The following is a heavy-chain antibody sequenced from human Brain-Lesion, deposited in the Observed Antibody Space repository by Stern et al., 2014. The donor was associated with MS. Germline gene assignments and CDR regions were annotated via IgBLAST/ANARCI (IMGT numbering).Heavy chain of an antibody. D-gene: IGHD3-22*01. V-gene: IGHV1-46*01. CDR1: GYTFPSYY. Sequence: VQLLESGAEVKKPGASVKVSCKASGYTFPSYYMHWVRQAPGQGLEWMGIINPSGGSTSYAQKFQGRVTMTRDTSTSTVYMELSSLRSEDTAVYYCARLDSSGYYLFPWGQGTLVTVSS. J-gene: IGHJ5*02. CDR3: ARLDSSGYYLFP. CDR2: INPSGGST.